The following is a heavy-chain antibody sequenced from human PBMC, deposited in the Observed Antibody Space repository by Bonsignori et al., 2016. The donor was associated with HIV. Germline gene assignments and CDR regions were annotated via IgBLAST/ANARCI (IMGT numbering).Heavy chain of an antibody. CDR1: TGTFGGYY. Sequence: GSLRLSCAVSTGTFGGYYWSWIRQPPGKGLEWIGEINHGGFTNYNPSLKSRVTISADTSRNQFSLKLNSVTAADTAVYYCARGPYYSDRNGYSRLWYFDLWGRPTLVTVSS. CDR3: ARGPYYSDRNGYSRLWYFDL. CDR2: INHGGFT. J-gene: IGHJ2*01. D-gene: IGHD3-22*01. V-gene: IGHV4-34*01.